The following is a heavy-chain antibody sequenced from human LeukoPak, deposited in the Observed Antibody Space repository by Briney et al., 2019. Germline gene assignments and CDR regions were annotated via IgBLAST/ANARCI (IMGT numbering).Heavy chain of an antibody. CDR3: ARGRQNYGDYPY. J-gene: IGHJ4*02. CDR1: GFTVSGDY. D-gene: IGHD4-17*01. Sequence: GGSLRLSCVVSGFTVSGDYISWFHQAPGKGLEWVSVLYYGVSTFYKDSVRGRFTTSGDKFKNTVYLQMNSLRAEDTAVYYCARGRQNYGDYPYWGQGTLVTVSS. V-gene: IGHV3-53*01. CDR2: LYYGVST.